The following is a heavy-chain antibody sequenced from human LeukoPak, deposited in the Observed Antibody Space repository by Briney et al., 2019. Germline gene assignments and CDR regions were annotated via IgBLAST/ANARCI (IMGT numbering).Heavy chain of an antibody. CDR1: GYSFTSYW. J-gene: IGHJ4*02. D-gene: IGHD5-18*01. CDR3: ARQADLDTAMGDY. CDR2: IYPGDSDT. Sequence: GASLKISCKGSGYSFTSYWIGWVRQMPGKGLEWMGIIYPGDSDTRYSPSFQGQVTISADKSISTAYLQWSSLKASDTAMYYCARQADLDTAMGDYWGQGTLVTVSS. V-gene: IGHV5-51*01.